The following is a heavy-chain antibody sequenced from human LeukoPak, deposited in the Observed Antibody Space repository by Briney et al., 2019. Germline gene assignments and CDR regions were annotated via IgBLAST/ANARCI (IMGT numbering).Heavy chain of an antibody. CDR3: VRDNAAADGALDY. CDR2: IWYDGSHR. V-gene: IGHV3-33*01. J-gene: IGHJ4*02. Sequence: PGGSLRLSCVASEFTFSSHGMHWVRQAPGKGLEVVSVIWYDGSHRYYPDSVKGRFTISRDNSKNTLFLQMDSLRVDDTAVYYCVRDNAAADGALDYWGQGSLITVSS. D-gene: IGHD5-24*01. CDR1: EFTFSSHG.